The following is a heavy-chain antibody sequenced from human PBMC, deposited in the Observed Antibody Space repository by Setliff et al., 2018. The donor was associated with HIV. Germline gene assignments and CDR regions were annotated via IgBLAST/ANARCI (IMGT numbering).Heavy chain of an antibody. J-gene: IGHJ4*02. Sequence: ASVKVSCKASGYTFTSYDINWVRQATGHGLEWMGWMSPYSGSTGYAQKFQGRVTMTRETSISTAYMELSSLRSDDTAIYYCAKPFGSDGSRQLDSWGQGTLVTV. CDR2: MSPYSGST. D-gene: IGHD2-15*01. CDR3: AKPFGSDGSRQLDS. CDR1: GYTFTSYD. V-gene: IGHV1-8*01.